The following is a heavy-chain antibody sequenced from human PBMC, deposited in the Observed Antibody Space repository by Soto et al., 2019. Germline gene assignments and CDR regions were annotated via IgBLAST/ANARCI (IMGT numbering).Heavy chain of an antibody. Sequence: SETLSLTSTVSGGSISSYYWSWIRQPPGKGLEWIGYIYYSGSTNYNPSLKSRVTISVDTSKNQFSLKLSSVTAADTAVYYCARRYGTTFDYWGQGTLVTVSS. CDR3: ARRYGTTFDY. CDR2: IYYSGST. J-gene: IGHJ4*02. CDR1: GGSISSYY. D-gene: IGHD1-1*01. V-gene: IGHV4-59*08.